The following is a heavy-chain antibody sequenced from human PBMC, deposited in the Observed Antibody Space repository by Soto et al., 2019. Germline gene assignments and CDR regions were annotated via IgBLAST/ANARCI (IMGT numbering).Heavy chain of an antibody. Sequence: PGGSLRLSCAASGFTFSSYAMHWVRQAPGKGLEWVAVISYDGSNKYYADSVKGRFTISRDNSKNTLYLQMNSLRAEDTAVYYCARDPSQFGIQLWHSIDYWGQGTLVTVSS. CDR2: ISYDGSNK. J-gene: IGHJ4*02. CDR1: GFTFSSYA. CDR3: ARDPSQFGIQLWHSIDY. D-gene: IGHD5-18*01. V-gene: IGHV3-30-3*01.